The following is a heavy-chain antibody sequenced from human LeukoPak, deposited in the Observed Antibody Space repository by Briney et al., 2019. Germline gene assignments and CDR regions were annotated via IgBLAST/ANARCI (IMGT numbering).Heavy chain of an antibody. CDR3: AKQYSSTWYPTFDY. CDR2: ISWNSDTI. J-gene: IGHJ4*02. CDR1: GFTFDDYA. D-gene: IGHD6-13*01. Sequence: GGSLRLSCSASGFTFDDYAMHWVRQVPGKGLEWVSFISWNSDTIGYADSVKGRFTISRDNARNSLYLQMSSLRAEDTAVYYCAKQYSSTWYPTFDYWGQGSLVTVSS. V-gene: IGHV3-9*01.